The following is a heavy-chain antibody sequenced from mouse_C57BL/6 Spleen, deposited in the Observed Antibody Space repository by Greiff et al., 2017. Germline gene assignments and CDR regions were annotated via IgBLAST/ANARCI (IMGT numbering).Heavy chain of an antibody. CDR3: ARHHYDYDEGFAY. J-gene: IGHJ3*01. Sequence: EVMLVESGGDLVKPGGSLKLSCAASGFTFSSYGMSWVRQTPDKRLEWVATISSGGSYTYYPDSVKGRFTISRDNAKNTLYLQMSSLKSEDTAMYYCARHHYDYDEGFAYWGQGTLVTVSA. CDR1: GFTFSSYG. CDR2: ISSGGSYT. V-gene: IGHV5-6*01. D-gene: IGHD2-4*01.